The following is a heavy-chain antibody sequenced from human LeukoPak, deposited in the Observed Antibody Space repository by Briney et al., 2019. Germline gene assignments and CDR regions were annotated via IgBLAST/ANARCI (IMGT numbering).Heavy chain of an antibody. CDR3: ARARYSSGWYPK. CDR1: GGCLSSNSYY. CDR2: IYYSGST. Sequence: SETLSLTCTVSGGCLSSNSYYWVWIRQPPGKGLEWFGSIYYSGSTYYNPSLKSRVTIALDTSNNQFSLKLSPVTAADTAVYYCARARYSSGWYPKWGQGALVTVSS. D-gene: IGHD6-19*01. J-gene: IGHJ4*02. V-gene: IGHV4-39*07.